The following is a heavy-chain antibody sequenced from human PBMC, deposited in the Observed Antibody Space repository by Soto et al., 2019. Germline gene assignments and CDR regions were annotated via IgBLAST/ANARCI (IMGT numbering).Heavy chain of an antibody. V-gene: IGHV4-39*02. J-gene: IGHJ3*01. D-gene: IGHD3-10*01. CDR3: ARFYGNAFDV. CDR1: GGSITTSSYN. Sequence: QLQLQESGPGLVKPSETLSLTCSVSGGSITTSSYNWDWIRQPPGKGLEWIGTIYYDGITSYNPSLKSQVTISVDTSKNHFALKVTSVTAADTAVYYCARFYGNAFDVWGRGTVVTVSS. CDR2: IYYDGIT.